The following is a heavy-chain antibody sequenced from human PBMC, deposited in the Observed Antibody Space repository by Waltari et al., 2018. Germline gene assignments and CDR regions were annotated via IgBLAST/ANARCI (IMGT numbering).Heavy chain of an antibody. CDR1: GVTFSSYT. CDR2: IIPILGIA. CDR3: ARDPQYSGPRGNYYCYGMDV. J-gene: IGHJ6*02. Sequence: QVQLVQSGAEVKKPGSSVKVSCKASGVTFSSYTISWVRQAPGQGLGWMGRIIPILGIANYAKKCQGRVTITADESTRTAYMGLSSLRSEDTAVYYCARDPQYSGPRGNYYCYGMDVWGQGTTVTVSS. D-gene: IGHD6-19*01. V-gene: IGHV1-69*02.